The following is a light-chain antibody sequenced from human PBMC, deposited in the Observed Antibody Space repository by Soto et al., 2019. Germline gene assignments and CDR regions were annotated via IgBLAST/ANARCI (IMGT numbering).Light chain of an antibody. J-gene: IGLJ2*01. CDR2: DVS. Sequence: QSALTQPASVSGSPGQSITISCTGTSSDVGGSKYVSWYQQHPGEAPKLMIYDVSYRPSGISNRFSGSKSGNTASLTISGLQADDEADYFCSSFGGSSTLFGGGTKLSVL. CDR1: SSDVGGSKY. CDR3: SSFGGSSTL. V-gene: IGLV2-14*01.